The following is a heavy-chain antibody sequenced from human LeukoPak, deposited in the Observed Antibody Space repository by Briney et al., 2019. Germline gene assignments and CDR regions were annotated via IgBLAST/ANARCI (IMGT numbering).Heavy chain of an antibody. V-gene: IGHV6-1*01. Sequence: SQTLSLTCAISGDSVSSNTVGWHWIRQSPSRGLEWLGRTYYRPKWYNDYATSVKGRITINSDTSKNQFSLQLNSVTPEDTAVYYCARSQHWGYDYWGQGTLVTVSS. D-gene: IGHD7-27*01. CDR2: TYYRPKWYN. CDR1: GDSVSSNTVG. J-gene: IGHJ4*02. CDR3: ARSQHWGYDY.